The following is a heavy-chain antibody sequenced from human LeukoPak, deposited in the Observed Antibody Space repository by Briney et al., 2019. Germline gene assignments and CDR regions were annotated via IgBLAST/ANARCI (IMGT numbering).Heavy chain of an antibody. V-gene: IGHV5-51*01. CDR1: GYSFTSYW. CDR2: IYPGDSDT. Sequence: GESLQISCKGSGYSFTSYWIDWVRQMPGKGLEWMGIIYPGDSDTRYSPSFQGQVTISADKSISTAYLQWSSLKASDTAMYYCARLLGYCSSTSCYDFAFDPWGQGTLVTVSS. J-gene: IGHJ5*02. CDR3: ARLLGYCSSTSCYDFAFDP. D-gene: IGHD2-2*01.